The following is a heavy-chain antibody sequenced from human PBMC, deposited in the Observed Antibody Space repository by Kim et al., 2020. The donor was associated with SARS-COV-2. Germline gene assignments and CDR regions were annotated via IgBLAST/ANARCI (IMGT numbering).Heavy chain of an antibody. Sequence: GGSLRLSCAASGFTFSSYGMHWVRQAPGKGLEWVAVIWYDGSNKYYADSVKGRFTISRDNSKNTLYLQMNSLRAEDTAVYYCAKDRTYWSGPGDYWGQGTLVTVSS. D-gene: IGHD2-8*02. CDR1: GFTFSSYG. CDR2: IWYDGSNK. V-gene: IGHV3-33*06. CDR3: AKDRTYWSGPGDY. J-gene: IGHJ4*02.